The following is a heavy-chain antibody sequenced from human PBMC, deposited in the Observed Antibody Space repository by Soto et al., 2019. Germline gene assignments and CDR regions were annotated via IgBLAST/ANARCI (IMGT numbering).Heavy chain of an antibody. Sequence: QVQLVESGGGVVQPGRSLRLSCAASGFTFSSYGMHWVRQAPGKGLEWVAVISYDGSNKYYADSVKGRFTISRDNSKNPLYLQMNSLRAEDTAVYYCAKAPYCSGGSCYSSSYYYGMDVWGQGTTVTVSS. D-gene: IGHD2-15*01. CDR3: AKAPYCSGGSCYSSSYYYGMDV. V-gene: IGHV3-30*18. CDR1: GFTFSSYG. CDR2: ISYDGSNK. J-gene: IGHJ6*02.